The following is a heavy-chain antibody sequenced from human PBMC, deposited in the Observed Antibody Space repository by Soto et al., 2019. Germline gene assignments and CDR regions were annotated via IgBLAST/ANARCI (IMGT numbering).Heavy chain of an antibody. Sequence: QVQLVQSEAEGKKPGASMKVSCKTSGYTFTNYGIAWVRQAPGQGLEWMGWISAFNGNTNFAQKIQGRVTMTRDTSTTTSYMCLKSLRSDETAVYYCARFSEYGNRGGENGHGNFDYWGQGTLVTVSS. CDR1: GYTFTNYG. V-gene: IGHV1-18*01. CDR2: ISAFNGNT. CDR3: ARFSEYGNRGGENGHGNFDY. D-gene: IGHD3-3*01. J-gene: IGHJ4*02.